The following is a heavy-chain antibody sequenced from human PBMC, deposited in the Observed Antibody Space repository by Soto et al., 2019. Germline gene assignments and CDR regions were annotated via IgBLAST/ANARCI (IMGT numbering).Heavy chain of an antibody. Sequence: ASGKVSCNASGYTFSSYGISWVRQAPGQGLEWMGWISAYNGNTNYAQKLQGRVTMTTDTSTSTAYMELRSLRSDDKAVYYCAREHSIGYYRSVFDYWGQGTLVTVSS. CDR3: AREHSIGYYRSVFDY. D-gene: IGHD3-22*01. J-gene: IGHJ4*02. CDR2: ISAYNGNT. V-gene: IGHV1-18*01. CDR1: GYTFSSYG.